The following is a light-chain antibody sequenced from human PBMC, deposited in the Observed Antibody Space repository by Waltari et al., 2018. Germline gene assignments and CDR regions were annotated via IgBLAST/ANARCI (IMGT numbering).Light chain of an antibody. J-gene: IGKJ2*01. Sequence: DIVMTQSPDSLAVSLGETATINCKSSQSVLYTSNNKNYLGWYQQKPGRPPKLLFCWASTRESGVPDRFSAGGSGTDFTLTISSLQAEDVAIYYCQQYYKSRTFGQGTKLEIK. CDR3: QQYYKSRT. CDR1: QSVLYTSNNKNY. CDR2: WAS. V-gene: IGKV4-1*01.